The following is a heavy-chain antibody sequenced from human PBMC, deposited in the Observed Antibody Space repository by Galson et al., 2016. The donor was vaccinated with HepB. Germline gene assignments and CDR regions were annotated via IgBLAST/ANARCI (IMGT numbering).Heavy chain of an antibody. CDR2: ITRGGDAT. CDR3: GKHGGFDY. Sequence: SLRLSCAASGFSFSNSGMSWVRQAPGRGLEWVSGITRGGDATHYADFMKGRFTISRDNSKNTLYLYMNNLTAGDTAIYYCGKHGGFDYWGQGALVTVSS. CDR1: GFSFSNSG. J-gene: IGHJ4*02. V-gene: IGHV3-23*01. D-gene: IGHD3-16*01.